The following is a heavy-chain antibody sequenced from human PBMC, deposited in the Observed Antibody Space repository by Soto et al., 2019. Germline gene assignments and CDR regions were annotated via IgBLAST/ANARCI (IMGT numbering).Heavy chain of an antibody. V-gene: IGHV3-53*01. D-gene: IGHD1-26*01. Sequence: DVQLVESGGGLVQPGGSLRLSCAISGFSVSSNYLSWVRQAPGKGLEWVAVHYSVGSTYYADSVQGRFTISRDKSKNTLYLQMRRVRAEDTAVYFCARHSHPRGTVGATSPLDPWGQGTQVTVSS. CDR3: ARHSHPRGTVGATSPLDP. J-gene: IGHJ5*02. CDR2: HYSVGST. CDR1: GFSVSSNY.